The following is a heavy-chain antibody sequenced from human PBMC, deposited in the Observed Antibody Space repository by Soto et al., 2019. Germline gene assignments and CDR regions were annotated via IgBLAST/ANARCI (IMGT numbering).Heavy chain of an antibody. CDR3: STEGDEVTMFGVVIKAPGGMDV. Sequence: GGSLRLFCAASGFTLSNARMDLVRQAPGEGLEWVGRIKSRTDGGTIDYAATVKGRFTIPRDDSKNTLYLKMNSLNSEDTAVYYCSTEGDEVTMFGVVIKAPGGMDVWGQGTTVTVSS. J-gene: IGHJ6*02. CDR2: IKSRTDGGTI. V-gene: IGHV3-15*01. CDR1: GFTLSNAR. D-gene: IGHD3-3*01.